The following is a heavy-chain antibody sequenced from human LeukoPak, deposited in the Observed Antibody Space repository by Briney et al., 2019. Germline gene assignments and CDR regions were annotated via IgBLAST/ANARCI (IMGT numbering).Heavy chain of an antibody. J-gene: IGHJ6*03. CDR1: GSTFTDYY. CDR2: ISSSGSTI. V-gene: IGHV3-11*04. CDR3: ARPREGGATPYYFYYMDV. Sequence: GGSLRLSCAASGSTFTDYYMSWIRQAPGKGLEWVSYISSSGSTIYYADSVKGRFTISRDNAKNSLYLQMNNLRAEDTAVYYCARPREGGATPYYFYYMDVWGKGTTVTVSS. D-gene: IGHD1-26*01.